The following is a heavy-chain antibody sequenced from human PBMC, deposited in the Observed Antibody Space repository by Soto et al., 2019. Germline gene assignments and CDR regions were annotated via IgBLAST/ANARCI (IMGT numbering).Heavy chain of an antibody. CDR2: IYYSGST. Sequence: PSETLSLTCTVSGGSISSYYWSWIRQPPGKGLEWIGYIYYSGSTNYNPSLKSRVTISVDTSKNQFSLKLSSVTAADTAVYYCARLDYYDSSGYLVYYGGQGTLVTVS. CDR1: GGSISSYY. D-gene: IGHD3-22*01. CDR3: ARLDYYDSSGYLVYY. J-gene: IGHJ4*02. V-gene: IGHV4-59*01.